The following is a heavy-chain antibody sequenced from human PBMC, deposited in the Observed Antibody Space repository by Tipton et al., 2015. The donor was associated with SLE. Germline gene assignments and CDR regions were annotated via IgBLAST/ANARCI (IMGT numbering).Heavy chain of an antibody. J-gene: IGHJ4*02. Sequence: TLSLTCTVSGGSISSRSYYWGWFRPPPGKGLEWVGSIYYSGSTYYNPTLKSRDTITVDTSKNQFSLKLSAVTAADTAVYYCARGQMATNYYFDYWGQGTLVTVSS. D-gene: IGHD5-24*01. CDR3: ARGQMATNYYFDY. V-gene: IGHV4-39*07. CDR1: GGSISSRSYY. CDR2: IYYSGST.